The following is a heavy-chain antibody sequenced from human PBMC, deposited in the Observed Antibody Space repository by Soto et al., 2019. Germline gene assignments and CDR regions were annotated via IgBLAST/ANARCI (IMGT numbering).Heavy chain of an antibody. CDR3: AHSVDIVVVPAAIDLWFDP. Sequence: SGPTLVNPTQTLTLTCTFSGFSLSTSGVGVGWIRQPPGKALEWLALIYWDDDKRYSPSLKSRLTITKDTSKNQVVLTMTNMDPVDTATYYCAHSVDIVVVPAAIDLWFDPWGQGTLVTVSS. V-gene: IGHV2-5*02. D-gene: IGHD2-2*02. J-gene: IGHJ5*02. CDR1: GFSLSTSGVG. CDR2: IYWDDDK.